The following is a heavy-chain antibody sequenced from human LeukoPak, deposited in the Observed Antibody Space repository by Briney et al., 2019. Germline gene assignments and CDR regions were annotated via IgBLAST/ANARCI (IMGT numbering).Heavy chain of an antibody. Sequence: SETPSLTCTVSGGSISSSSYYWGWIRQPPGKGLEWIGSIYYSGSTYYNPSLKSRVTISVDTSKNQFSLKLSSVTAADTAVYYCARVAAADPYYYYYMDVWGKGTTVTVSS. CDR3: ARVAAADPYYYYYMDV. J-gene: IGHJ6*03. CDR1: GGSISSSSYY. CDR2: IYYSGST. V-gene: IGHV4-39*07. D-gene: IGHD6-13*01.